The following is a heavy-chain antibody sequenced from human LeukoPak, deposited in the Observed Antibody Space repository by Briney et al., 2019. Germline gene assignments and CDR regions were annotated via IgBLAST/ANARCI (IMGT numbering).Heavy chain of an antibody. D-gene: IGHD2-15*01. Sequence: PSETLSLTCAVYGGSFSGYYWGWIRQPPGRGLEWIGSIYYSGSTYYNPSLKSRVTISVDTSKNQFSLKLSSVTAADTAVYYCARDPNCSGGSCYGITRVFDPWGQGTLVTVSS. CDR3: ARDPNCSGGSCYGITRVFDP. CDR1: GGSFSGYY. V-gene: IGHV4-34*01. J-gene: IGHJ5*02. CDR2: IYYSGST.